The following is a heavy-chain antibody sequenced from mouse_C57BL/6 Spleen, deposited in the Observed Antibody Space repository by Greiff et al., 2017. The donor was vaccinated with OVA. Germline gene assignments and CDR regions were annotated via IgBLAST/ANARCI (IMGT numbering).Heavy chain of an antibody. Sequence: EVMLVESGAGLVKPGGSLKLSCAASGFTFSSYAMSWVRQTPEKRLEWVAYISSGGDYIYYADTVKGRFTISRDNARNTLYLQMSSLKSEDTAMYYCTREGYYYGSSGFAYWGQGTLVTVSA. D-gene: IGHD1-1*01. CDR1: GFTFSSYA. CDR2: ISSGGDYI. CDR3: TREGYYYGSSGFAY. V-gene: IGHV5-9-1*02. J-gene: IGHJ3*01.